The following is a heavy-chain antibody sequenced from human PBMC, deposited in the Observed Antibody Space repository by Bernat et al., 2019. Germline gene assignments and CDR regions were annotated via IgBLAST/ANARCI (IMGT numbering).Heavy chain of an antibody. CDR3: ARGGTLAYAQSSTSCCPDY. J-gene: IGHJ4*02. D-gene: IGHD2-2*01. Sequence: QVQLQQWGAGLLKPSETLSLTCAVYGGSFSGYYWSWIRQPPGKGLEWIGEINHSGSTNYNPSLKSRVTISVDTSKNQFSLKLSSVTAADTAVYYCARGGTLAYAQSSTSCCPDYWGQGTLVTASS. CDR2: INHSGST. V-gene: IGHV4-34*01. CDR1: GGSFSGYY.